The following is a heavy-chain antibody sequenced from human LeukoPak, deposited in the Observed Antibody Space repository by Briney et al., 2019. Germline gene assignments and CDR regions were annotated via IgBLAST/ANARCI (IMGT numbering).Heavy chain of an antibody. D-gene: IGHD3-3*01. Sequence: PSETLSLTCTVSGGSISSYYWSWIRQPPGKGLEWIGYIYYSGSTNYNPSLKSRVTISVDTSKNQFSLKLSSVTAADTAVYYCARDQRHSKYDFWSGRPYPYGMDVWGQGTTVTVSS. CDR3: ARDQRHSKYDFWSGRPYPYGMDV. CDR1: GGSISSYY. CDR2: IYYSGST. J-gene: IGHJ6*02. V-gene: IGHV4-59*01.